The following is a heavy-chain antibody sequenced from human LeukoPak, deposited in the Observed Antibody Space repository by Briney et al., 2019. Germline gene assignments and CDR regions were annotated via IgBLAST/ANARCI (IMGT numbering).Heavy chain of an antibody. CDR3: AVAITIFGVVGFDY. V-gene: IGHV1-69*05. J-gene: IGHJ4*02. Sequence: SVKVSCKASGGTFSSYAISWVRQAPGQGLEWMGGIIPIFGTANYAQKFQGRVTITTDESTSTAYMELSSLRSEDTAVYYCAVAITIFGVVGFDYWGQGTLVTVSS. CDR2: IIPIFGTA. CDR1: GGTFSSYA. D-gene: IGHD3-3*01.